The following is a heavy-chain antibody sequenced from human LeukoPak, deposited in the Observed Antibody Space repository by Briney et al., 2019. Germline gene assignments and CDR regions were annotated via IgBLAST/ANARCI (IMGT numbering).Heavy chain of an antibody. CDR1: GGSFSGYY. Sequence: SETLSLTCAVYGGSFSGYYWSWIRQPPGKGLEWIGSIYHSGSTYYNPSLKSRVTISVDTSKNQFSLKLSSVTAADTAVYYCAREVGGIAAANYYYYYMDVWGKGTTVTVSS. CDR2: IYHSGST. J-gene: IGHJ6*03. CDR3: AREVGGIAAANYYYYYMDV. D-gene: IGHD6-13*01. V-gene: IGHV4-34*01.